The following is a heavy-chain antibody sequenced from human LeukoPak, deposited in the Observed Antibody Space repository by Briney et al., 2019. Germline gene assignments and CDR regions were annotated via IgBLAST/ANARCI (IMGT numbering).Heavy chain of an antibody. D-gene: IGHD1-14*01. Sequence: GGSLRLSCAASGFTFSSYGMHWVRQAPGQGLEWMGIINPSGGGTTYAQKFQGRVTMTRDTSTSTVYMDLSSLRSEDTAVYYCARGLGPPGKARWFDPWGLGTLVTVSS. CDR2: INPSGGGT. V-gene: IGHV1-46*01. J-gene: IGHJ5*02. CDR3: ARGLGPPGKARWFDP. CDR1: GFTFSSYG.